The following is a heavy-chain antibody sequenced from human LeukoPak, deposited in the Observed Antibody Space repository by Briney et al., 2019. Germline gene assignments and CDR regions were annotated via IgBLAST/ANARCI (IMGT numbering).Heavy chain of an antibody. J-gene: IGHJ5*02. CDR3: ARHGYSSGSLAWFDP. V-gene: IGHV4-59*08. CDR2: IYYSGST. CDR1: GGSISSYY. D-gene: IGHD6-19*01. Sequence: PSETLSLTCTVAGGSISSYYWSWIRQPPGKGLEWIGYIYYSGSTNYNPSLKSRVTISVDTSKNQFSLKLSSVTAADPAVYYCARHGYSSGSLAWFDPWGQGTQVTVSS.